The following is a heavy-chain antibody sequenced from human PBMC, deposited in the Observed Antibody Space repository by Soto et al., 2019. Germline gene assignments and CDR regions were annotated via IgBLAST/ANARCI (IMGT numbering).Heavy chain of an antibody. CDR2: IIPIFGTA. J-gene: IGHJ4*02. V-gene: IGHV1-69*13. CDR1: GGTFSSYA. Sequence: SVKVYCKASGGTFSSYAISWVRQAPGQGLEWMGGIIPIFGTANYAQKFQGRVTITADESTSTAYMELSSLRSEDTAVYYCARDLFSKAPGPYWGQGTLVTVSS. CDR3: ARDLFSKAPGPY.